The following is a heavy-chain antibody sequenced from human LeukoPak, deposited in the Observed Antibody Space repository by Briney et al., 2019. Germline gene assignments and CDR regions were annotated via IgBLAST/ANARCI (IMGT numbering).Heavy chain of an antibody. D-gene: IGHD3-3*01. CDR2: IYYSGST. V-gene: IGHV4-30-4*08. CDR1: GGSISSGDYY. CDR3: ARGAYYDFWSGLYYFDY. Sequence: SETLSLTCTVSGGSISSGDYYWSWIRQPPGKGLEWIGYIYYSGSTYYNPSLKSRVTISVDTSKNQFSLKLSSVTAADTAVYYCARGAYYDFWSGLYYFDYWGQGTLVTVSS. J-gene: IGHJ4*02.